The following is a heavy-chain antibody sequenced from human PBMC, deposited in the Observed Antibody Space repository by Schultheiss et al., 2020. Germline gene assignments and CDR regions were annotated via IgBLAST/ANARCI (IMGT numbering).Heavy chain of an antibody. CDR1: GGSFSGYY. V-gene: IGHV4-34*12. CDR2: VLYNGSV. Sequence: SQPLSLTCAVYGGSFSGYYWGWIRQPPGKGLEWIGNVLYNGSVHYNPSLRSRATISADTSKNQFSLKLSSVTAADTAVYYCTSSTYAYCSDGRCHSDYYYYGMDVWGQGTTVTVSS. D-gene: IGHD2-15*01. J-gene: IGHJ6*02. CDR3: TSSTYAYCSDGRCHSDYYYYGMDV.